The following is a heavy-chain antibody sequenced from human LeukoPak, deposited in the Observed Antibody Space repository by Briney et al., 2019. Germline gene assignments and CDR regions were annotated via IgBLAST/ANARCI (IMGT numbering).Heavy chain of an antibody. CDR2: FIPIFGTA. CDR1: GGTFSSYA. CDR3: ARSDVITMIVVPNFDY. J-gene: IGHJ4*02. V-gene: IGHV1-69*06. D-gene: IGHD3-22*01. Sequence: ASVKVSCKASGGTFSSYALSWVRQAPGQGLEWMGGFIPIFGTANYAQKFKGRVTLTADKSTSTAYMELRSLRSDDTAVYYCARSDVITMIVVPNFDYWGQGTLVTVSS.